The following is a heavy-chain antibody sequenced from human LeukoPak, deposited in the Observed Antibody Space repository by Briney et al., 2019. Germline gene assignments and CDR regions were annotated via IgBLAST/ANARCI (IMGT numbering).Heavy chain of an antibody. CDR3: ARSHSNGWCDY. D-gene: IGHD6-19*01. J-gene: IGHJ4*02. CDR2: INPSGGTT. CDR1: GYTFNSYG. V-gene: IGHV1-46*02. Sequence: GASVKVSCKTSGYTFNSYGISWVRQAPGQGLEWMGIINPSGGTTNHAQKFQGRVTVTRDTSTSTVYMELSSLRCEDTAVYYCARSHSNGWCDYWGQGTLVTVSS.